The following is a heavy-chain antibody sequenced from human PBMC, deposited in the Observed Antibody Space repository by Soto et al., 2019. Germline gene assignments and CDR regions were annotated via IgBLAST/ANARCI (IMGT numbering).Heavy chain of an antibody. V-gene: IGHV1-2*04. D-gene: IGHD3-10*02. CDR2: INPNSGGT. Sequence: GASGKVSCKASGYTFTGYYMHWVRQAPGQGLEWMGWINPNSGGTNYAQKFQGWVTMTRDTSISTAYMELSRLRSDDTAVYYCARRMLSGLMFGSNFDYWGQGTLVTVSS. CDR1: GYTFTGYY. J-gene: IGHJ4*02. CDR3: ARRMLSGLMFGSNFDY.